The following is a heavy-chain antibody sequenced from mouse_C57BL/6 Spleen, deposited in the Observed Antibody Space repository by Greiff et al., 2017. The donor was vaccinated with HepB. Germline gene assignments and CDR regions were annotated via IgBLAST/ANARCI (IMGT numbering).Heavy chain of an antibody. V-gene: IGHV3-6*01. Sequence: EVQLQQSGPGLVKPSQSLSLTCSVTGYSITSGYYWNWIRQFPGNKLEWMGYISYDGSNNYNPSLKNRISITRDTSKNQFFLKLNSVTTEDTATYYCARVDYGSSYGYYAMDDWGQGTSVTVSS. CDR2: ISYDGSN. CDR3: ARVDYGSSYGYYAMDD. J-gene: IGHJ4*01. CDR1: GYSITSGYY. D-gene: IGHD1-1*01.